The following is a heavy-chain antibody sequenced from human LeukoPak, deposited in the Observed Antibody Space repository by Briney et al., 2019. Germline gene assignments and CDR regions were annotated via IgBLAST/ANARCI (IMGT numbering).Heavy chain of an antibody. D-gene: IGHD6-13*01. J-gene: IGHJ3*02. CDR1: GGSISSYY. Sequence: SETLSLTCTVSGGSISSYYWSWIRQPAGKGLEWIGRIYTSGSTNYNPSLKSRFTMSVDTSKNQFSLKLSSVTAADTAVYYCAREDSSSWYWAFDIWGQGTMVTVSS. CDR3: AREDSSSWYWAFDI. V-gene: IGHV4-4*07. CDR2: IYTSGST.